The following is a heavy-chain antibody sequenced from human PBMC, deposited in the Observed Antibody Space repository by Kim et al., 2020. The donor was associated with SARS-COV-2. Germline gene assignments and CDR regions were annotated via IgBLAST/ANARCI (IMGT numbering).Heavy chain of an antibody. D-gene: IGHD6-19*01. CDR3: ARDGRGNWQQLVLRAVAGTGFDY. J-gene: IGHJ4*02. CDR1: GGSISSSSYY. CDR2: IYYSGST. Sequence: SEXLSLTCTVSGGSISSSSYYWGWIRQPPGKGLEWIGSIYYSGSTYYNPSLKSRVTISVDTSKNQFSLKLSSVTAADTAVYYCARDGRGNWQQLVLRAVAGTGFDYWGQGTLVTVSS. V-gene: IGHV4-39*02.